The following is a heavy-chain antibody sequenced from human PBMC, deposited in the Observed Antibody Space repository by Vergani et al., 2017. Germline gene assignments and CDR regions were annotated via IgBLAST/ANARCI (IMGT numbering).Heavy chain of an antibody. V-gene: IGHV4-39*01. J-gene: IGHJ4*02. D-gene: IGHD3-16*02. CDR1: GGSISSSSYY. Sequence: QLQLQESGPGLVKPSETLSLTCTVSGGSISSSSYYWGWIRQPPGKGLEWIGSIYYSGSTYYNPSLKSQVTISVDTSKNQFSLKLSSVTAADTAVYYCAVGWEGSYRYLFDYWGQGTLVTVSS. CDR3: AVGWEGSYRYLFDY. CDR2: IYYSGST.